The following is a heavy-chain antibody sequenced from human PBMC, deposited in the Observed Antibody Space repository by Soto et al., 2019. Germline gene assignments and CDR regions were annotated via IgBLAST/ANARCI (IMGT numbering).Heavy chain of an antibody. CDR3: ARDGVGYVTGRYSSSSYYYGMDV. V-gene: IGHV3-30-3*01. CDR1: GFTFSSYA. Sequence: QVQLVESGGGVVQPGRSLRLSCAASGFTFSSYAMHWVRQAPGKGLEWVAVISYDGSNKYYADSVKGRFTISRDNSKNTLYLQMNSLRAEDTAVYYCARDGVGYVTGRYSSSSYYYGMDVWGQGTTVTVSS. J-gene: IGHJ6*02. CDR2: ISYDGSNK. D-gene: IGHD6-6*01.